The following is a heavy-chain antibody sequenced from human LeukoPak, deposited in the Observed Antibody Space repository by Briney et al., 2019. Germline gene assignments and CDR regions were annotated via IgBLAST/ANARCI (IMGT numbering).Heavy chain of an antibody. CDR1: GFSFSDYW. CDR3: WPGGRASDY. J-gene: IGHJ4*02. CDR2: IKQDGSEK. Sequence: GGSLRLSCAASGFSFSDYWMNWVRQAPGKGLEWVANIKQDGSEKYYMDSVKGRFTISRDNAKNSLYLQMNSLRAEDTAVYYCWPGGRASDYWGQGTLVTVSS. D-gene: IGHD3-16*01. V-gene: IGHV3-7*01.